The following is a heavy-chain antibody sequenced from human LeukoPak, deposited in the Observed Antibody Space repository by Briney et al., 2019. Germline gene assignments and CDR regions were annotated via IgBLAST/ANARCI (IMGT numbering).Heavy chain of an antibody. D-gene: IGHD3-3*01. CDR3: AKDGIRIYDFWSGYFH. CDR1: GFTFSSYW. J-gene: IGHJ4*02. Sequence: GGSLRLSCAASGFTFSSYWMSWVRQAPGKGLEWVANIKQDGSEKYYVDSVKGRFTISRDNAKNSLYLQMNSLRAEDTAVYYCAKDGIRIYDFWSGYFHWGQGTLVTVSS. V-gene: IGHV3-7*01. CDR2: IKQDGSEK.